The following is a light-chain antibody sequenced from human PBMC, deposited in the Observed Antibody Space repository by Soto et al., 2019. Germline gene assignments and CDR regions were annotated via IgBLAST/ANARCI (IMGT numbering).Light chain of an antibody. CDR3: QQSYTTPPIT. J-gene: IGKJ5*01. CDR1: QSVSSN. Sequence: EIVMTKSPATRSVSPSDRATLSCRASQSVSSNLAWYQQKPGQAHRLLIYGASTRATGIPARFSGSGSGTEFTLTIRGLQPEDFATYYCQQSYTTPPITFGKGQRLAIK. CDR2: GAS. V-gene: IGKV3-15*01.